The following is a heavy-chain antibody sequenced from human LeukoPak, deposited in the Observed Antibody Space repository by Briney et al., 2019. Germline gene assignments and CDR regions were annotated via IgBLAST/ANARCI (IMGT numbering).Heavy chain of an antibody. V-gene: IGHV3-48*01. CDR3: ARDPYYYMHV. CDR1: GFTFRSYS. Sequence: PGWSLRLSCAASGFTFRSYSMNWVRQTTGKGLEWVSYISSSSSTIYYADSVKGRFTISRDNSKNTLYLQMNSLRAEDTAVYYCARDPYYYMHVGGKGTTVTISS. CDR2: ISSSSSTI. J-gene: IGHJ6*03.